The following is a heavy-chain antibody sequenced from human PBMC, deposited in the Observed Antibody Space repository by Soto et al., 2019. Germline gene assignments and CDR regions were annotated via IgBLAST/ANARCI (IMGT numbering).Heavy chain of an antibody. CDR3: ARDRSSSSGYYYYGMDV. D-gene: IGHD6-6*01. Sequence: QVQLVQSGAEVKKPGSSVKVSCKASGGTFSSYAISWVRQAPGQGLEWMGGIIPIFGTANYAQKFQGRVTITADESTSTAYMGLSSLRSEDTAVYYCARDRSSSSGYYYYGMDVWGQGTTVTVSS. CDR1: GGTFSSYA. V-gene: IGHV1-69*12. J-gene: IGHJ6*02. CDR2: IIPIFGTA.